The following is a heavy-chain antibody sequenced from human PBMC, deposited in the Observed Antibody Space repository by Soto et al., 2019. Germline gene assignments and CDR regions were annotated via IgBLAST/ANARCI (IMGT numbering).Heavy chain of an antibody. D-gene: IGHD6-13*01. J-gene: IGHJ4*02. CDR3: ASLRIAAATGDYFDY. CDR1: VASISSDY. Sequence: SSALSPTCTASVASISSDYCSWIREPRGKVLEWSGSIYYSGSTDYNQSLKSRVTIPVDTSKSQVSLKLSSVTAADTAVYYCASLRIAAATGDYFDYWGQGTLVTVSS. CDR2: IYYSGST. V-gene: IGHV4-59*12.